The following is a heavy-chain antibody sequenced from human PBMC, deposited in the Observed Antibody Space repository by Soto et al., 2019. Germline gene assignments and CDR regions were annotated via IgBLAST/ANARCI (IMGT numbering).Heavy chain of an antibody. CDR1: GYSFTSYD. CDR3: ARVSMGSSSEDFQH. Sequence: QVQLVQSGAEVKKPGASVKVSCKASGYSFTSYDINWVRQATGQGLEWRGWMNPNSGNTGYAQKFQGRVTMTRNTSISTAYMELRSLRSEDTAVYYCARVSMGSSSEDFQHWGQGTLVTVSS. D-gene: IGHD6-6*01. V-gene: IGHV1-8*01. CDR2: MNPNSGNT. J-gene: IGHJ1*01.